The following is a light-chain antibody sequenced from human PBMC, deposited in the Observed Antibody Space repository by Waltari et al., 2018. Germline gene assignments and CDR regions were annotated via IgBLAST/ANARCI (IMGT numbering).Light chain of an antibody. J-gene: IGLJ3*02. CDR3: LLYYGGSWV. CDR1: TGGVTTCTY. Sequence: QTVVTQEPSLTVSPGGTVTLTCAASTGGVTTCTYPNWFQQKPGHAPRPLIYSTKNKHSSTPARFSGSLLGGKAALTLSGVQPEDEADYYCLLYYGGSWVFGGGTKLTVL. V-gene: IGLV7-43*01. CDR2: STK.